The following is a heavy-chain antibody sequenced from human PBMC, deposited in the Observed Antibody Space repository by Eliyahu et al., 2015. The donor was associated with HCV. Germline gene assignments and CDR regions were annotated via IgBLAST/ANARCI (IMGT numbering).Heavy chain of an antibody. CDR2: IDWEDXK. CDR1: GFSLSTSXLC. J-gene: IGHJ6*04. CDR3: ARIMGPNARIAAAGTGPGGRSHYYYGMDV. V-gene: IGHV2-70*01. Sequence: QVTLRESGPALVKPTQTLTLTCTFSGFSLSTSXLCVSWIXQPPGXALEWLALIDWEDXKDYSTSLKTRLTIXKDTSKNQVVLTMTNMDPVDTATYYCARIMGPNARIAAAGTGPGGRSHYYYGMDVWGKGTTVTVSS. D-gene: IGHD6-13*01.